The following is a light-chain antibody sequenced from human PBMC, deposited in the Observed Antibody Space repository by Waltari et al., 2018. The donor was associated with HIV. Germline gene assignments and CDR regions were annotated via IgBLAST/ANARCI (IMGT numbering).Light chain of an antibody. CDR1: QTIGTY. CDR3: QQSYTTPRT. Sequence: DIQVTQSPSSLSASVGDGVTVTCRARQTIGTYLNWYQQVPGEAAKLLIYSTSNLQSGVPSRFSGSGYGTDFSLTISSLEPEDFAVYYCQQSYTTPRTFGQGTKVEIK. V-gene: IGKV1-39*01. J-gene: IGKJ1*01. CDR2: STS.